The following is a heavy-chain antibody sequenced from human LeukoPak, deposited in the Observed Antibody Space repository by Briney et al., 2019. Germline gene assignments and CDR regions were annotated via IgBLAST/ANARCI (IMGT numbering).Heavy chain of an antibody. CDR3: ARKWLQFGNYFDY. J-gene: IGHJ4*02. D-gene: IGHD5-24*01. CDR2: ISGSGGST. Sequence: GGSLRLSCAASGFTFSSYAMSWVRQAPGKGLEWVSAISGSGGSTYYADSVKGRFTISRDNSKNTLYLQMYSLRAEDTAVYYCARKWLQFGNYFDYWGQGTLVTVSS. CDR1: GFTFSSYA. V-gene: IGHV3-23*01.